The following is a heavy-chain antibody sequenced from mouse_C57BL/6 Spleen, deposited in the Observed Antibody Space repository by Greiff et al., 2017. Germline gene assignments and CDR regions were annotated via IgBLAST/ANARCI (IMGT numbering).Heavy chain of an antibody. CDR2: IYPSDSET. J-gene: IGHJ2*01. V-gene: IGHV1-61*01. Sequence: VQLQQPGAELVRPGSSVTLSCKASGYTFTSYWLDWVKQRPGQGLEWIGNIYPSDSETHYNQQFKDKATLTVDKSSSTAYMQLSSLTSEDSAVYYCASGYGNPFDYGGQGTTLTVSS. CDR1: GYTFTSYW. D-gene: IGHD2-10*02. CDR3: ASGYGNPFDY.